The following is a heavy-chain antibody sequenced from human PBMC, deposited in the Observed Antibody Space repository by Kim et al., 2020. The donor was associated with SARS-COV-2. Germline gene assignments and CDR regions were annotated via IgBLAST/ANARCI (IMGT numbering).Heavy chain of an antibody. CDR1: GGSISSSSYP. D-gene: IGHD3-10*01. J-gene: IGHJ4*02. V-gene: IGHV4-39*01. CDR3: ARQRSYFDSGTYFGY. Sequence: SETLSLTCTVSGGSISSSSYPWGWIRQPPGKGLEWVGSIYYSGRSYYNPSLKSRVTMSVDTSKNQFSLRLSSVTAADTAVFFCARQRSYFDSGTYFGYWGEGALGTVSS. CDR2: IYYSGRS.